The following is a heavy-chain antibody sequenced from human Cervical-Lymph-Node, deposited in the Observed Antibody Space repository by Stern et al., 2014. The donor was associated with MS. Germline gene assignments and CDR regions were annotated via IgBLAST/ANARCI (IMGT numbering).Heavy chain of an antibody. CDR1: GFIFDDYG. Sequence: EVQLEESGGGVVRPGGSLRLSCAASGFIFDDYGMSWVRQVPGQGPAWVSAVNYTRGSTDYAASVKGRFTISRDNAKKSLYLRMNSLRVEDTAVYHCARAFCTGGVCYSFPFYGMDVWGQGTTVTVSS. D-gene: IGHD2-8*02. J-gene: IGHJ6*02. CDR2: VNYTRGST. V-gene: IGHV3-20*01. CDR3: ARAFCTGGVCYSFPFYGMDV.